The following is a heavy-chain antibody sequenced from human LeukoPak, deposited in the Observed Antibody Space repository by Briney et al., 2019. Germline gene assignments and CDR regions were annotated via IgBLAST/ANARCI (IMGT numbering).Heavy chain of an antibody. D-gene: IGHD4-17*01. CDR2: ISSSSSYI. V-gene: IGHV3-21*01. J-gene: IGHJ3*02. CDR1: GFTFSSYS. Sequence: PGGSLRLSCAASGFTFSSYSMNWVRQAPGKGLEWVSSISSSSSYIYYADSVKGRFTISRDNAKNSLYLQMNSLRAEDTAVYYCARDLLTVTTTFRAFDIWGQGTMVTVSS. CDR3: ARDLLTVTTTFRAFDI.